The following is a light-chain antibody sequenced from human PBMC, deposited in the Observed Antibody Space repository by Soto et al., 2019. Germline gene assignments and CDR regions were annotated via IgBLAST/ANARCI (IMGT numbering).Light chain of an antibody. V-gene: IGKV1-39*01. CDR1: QGISSY. Sequence: DMQMTQSPSSLSASVGDRVTITCRASQGISSYLVWYQQRQGRAPKLLIYDASSLLSGVPSRFSGSGSGTDFTLTISNLQPEDFATYYCQQSSRTPYTFGQGTKLE. J-gene: IGKJ2*01. CDR3: QQSSRTPYT. CDR2: DAS.